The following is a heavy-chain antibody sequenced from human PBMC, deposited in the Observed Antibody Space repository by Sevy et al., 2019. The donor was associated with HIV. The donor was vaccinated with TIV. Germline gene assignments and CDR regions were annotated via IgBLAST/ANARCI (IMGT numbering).Heavy chain of an antibody. J-gene: IGHJ4*02. D-gene: IGHD3-22*01. CDR2: IFYSGRP. Sequence: SETLSLGCTVSGGSLSAYQWNWIRQSPGKGLEWIGNIFYSGRPNYNPSLKSRVTISVDTSKNQFSLTLNSVAAADTAVYYCARSLNNYDGGVYQMGLDYWGQGTLVTVSS. CDR1: GGSLSAYQ. V-gene: IGHV4-59*01. CDR3: ARSLNNYDGGVYQMGLDY.